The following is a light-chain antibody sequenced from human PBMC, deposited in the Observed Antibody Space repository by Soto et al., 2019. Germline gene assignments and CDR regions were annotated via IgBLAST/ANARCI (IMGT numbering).Light chain of an antibody. V-gene: IGLV2-14*01. CDR2: EVN. J-gene: IGLJ1*01. CDR3: SSYKSSSTLYV. CDR1: SSDVGGYTY. Sequence: QSVLTQPASVSGSPRQSITISCTGASSDVGGYTYVSWYQQHPGKAPKLIIYEVNNRPSGVSHRFSGSKSGNTASLTISGLQAEDEADYYCSSYKSSSTLYVFGTGTKVTVL.